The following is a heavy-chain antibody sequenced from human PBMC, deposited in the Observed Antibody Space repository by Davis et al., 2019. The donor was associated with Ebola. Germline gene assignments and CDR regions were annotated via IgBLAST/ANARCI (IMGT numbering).Heavy chain of an antibody. J-gene: IGHJ6*02. D-gene: IGHD2-15*01. CDR1: SGSISSYY. CDR3: ARVPTARSVYYYYGMDV. Sequence: SETLSLTCTVSSGSISSYYWSWIRQPPGKGLEWIGYIYSSGSTNYNPSLKSRVTISVDTSKNQFSLKLSSVTAADTAVYYCARVPTARSVYYYYGMDVWGQGTTVTVSS. V-gene: IGHV4-59*01. CDR2: IYSSGST.